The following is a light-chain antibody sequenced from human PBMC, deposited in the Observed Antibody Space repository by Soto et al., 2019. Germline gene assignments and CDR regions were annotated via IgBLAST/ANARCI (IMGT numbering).Light chain of an antibody. Sequence: DIQMTQSPSTLSASLGDRVTITCQASQNIYHWLAWYQHRLGSPPKLLIFDASNLGRGVPSRFSGGGSGTQLTLNISSLRPDDVATYYCQQYSGPRTFGQGTKVE. V-gene: IGKV1-5*01. CDR2: DAS. CDR3: QQYSGPRT. J-gene: IGKJ1*01. CDR1: QNIYHW.